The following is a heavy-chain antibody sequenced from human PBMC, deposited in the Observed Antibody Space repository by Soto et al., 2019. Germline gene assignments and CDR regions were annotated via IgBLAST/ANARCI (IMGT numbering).Heavy chain of an antibody. V-gene: IGHV4-34*01. D-gene: IGHD5-12*01. CDR3: ARDALALFDS. J-gene: IGHJ4*02. CDR1: GGSFRGFY. CDR2: INHVGIT. Sequence: SETLSLTCAVSGGSFRGFYWTWIRQSPGKGLEWLGDINHVGITNYNPSLKSRVSIPVDTSKSQFSLKLSSVTAADTAVYYCARDALALFDSWGQGTLVTVSS.